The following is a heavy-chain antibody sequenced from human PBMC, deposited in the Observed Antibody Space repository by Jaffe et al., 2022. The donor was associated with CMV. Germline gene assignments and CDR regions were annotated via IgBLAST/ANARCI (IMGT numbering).Heavy chain of an antibody. Sequence: QVQLVESGGGVVQPGRSLRLSCAASGFTFSSYGMHWVRQAPGKGLEWVAVISYDGSNKYYADSVKGRFTISRDNSKNTLYLQMNSLRAEDTAVYYCAKGAVYDILTGYNDYWGQGTLVTVSS. D-gene: IGHD3-9*01. CDR1: GFTFSSYG. J-gene: IGHJ4*02. V-gene: IGHV3-30*18. CDR3: AKGAVYDILTGYNDY. CDR2: ISYDGSNK.